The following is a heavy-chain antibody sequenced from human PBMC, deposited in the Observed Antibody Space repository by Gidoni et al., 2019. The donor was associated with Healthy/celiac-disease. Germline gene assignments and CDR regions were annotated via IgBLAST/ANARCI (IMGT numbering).Heavy chain of an antibody. CDR1: GFTFRSYA. Sequence: EVQLLESGGGLVQPGRSLSLSCSASGFTFRSYAMSWVRQAPGKGLEWVSAISGSGGSTYYADSVKGRFTISRDNSKNTLYLQMNSLRAEDTAVYYCAKDRGRLRYFDWPQFDYWGQGTLVTVSS. D-gene: IGHD3-9*01. V-gene: IGHV3-23*01. CDR3: AKDRGRLRYFDWPQFDY. J-gene: IGHJ4*02. CDR2: ISGSGGST.